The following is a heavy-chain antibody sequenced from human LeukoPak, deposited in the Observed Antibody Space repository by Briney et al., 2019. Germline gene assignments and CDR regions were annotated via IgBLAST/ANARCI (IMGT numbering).Heavy chain of an antibody. CDR2: ISYDGSKK. Sequence: VGSLRLSCAAPGFTFSSYAMHWVRQAPGEGLERVAVISYDGSKKYYADSVKGRFTISRDNSKNTLYLQMNSLRAEDTAVYYCARPSSGWYNYYYYGMDVWGKGTTVTVSS. CDR1: GFTFSSYA. V-gene: IGHV3-30*04. CDR3: ARPSSGWYNYYYYGMDV. J-gene: IGHJ6*04. D-gene: IGHD6-19*01.